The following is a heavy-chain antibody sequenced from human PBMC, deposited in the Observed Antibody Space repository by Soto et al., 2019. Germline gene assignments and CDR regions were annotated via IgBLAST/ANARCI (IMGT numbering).Heavy chain of an antibody. CDR1: GFTFSSYS. V-gene: IGHV3-21*01. CDR2: ISSSSSYI. D-gene: IGHD2-8*01. CDR3: ARHRERDIVLMVYAIFDY. J-gene: IGHJ4*02. Sequence: GGSLRLSCAASGFTFSSYSMNWVRRAPGKGLEWVSSISSSSSYIYYADSVKGRFTISRDNAKNSLYLQMNSLRAEDTAVYYCARHRERDIVLMVYAIFDYWGQGTLVTVSS.